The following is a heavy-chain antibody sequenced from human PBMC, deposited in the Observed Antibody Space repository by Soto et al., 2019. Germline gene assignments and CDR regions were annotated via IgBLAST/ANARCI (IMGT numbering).Heavy chain of an antibody. Sequence: ASVKVSCKASGYTFTSYGISWVRQAPGQGLKWMGWISAYNGNTNYAQKLQGRVTMTTDTSTSTAYMELRSLRSDDTAVYYCARIQSFPGIAAAVMFDPWGQGTLVTVSS. CDR1: GYTFTSYG. D-gene: IGHD6-13*01. V-gene: IGHV1-18*01. CDR3: ARIQSFPGIAAAVMFDP. J-gene: IGHJ5*02. CDR2: ISAYNGNT.